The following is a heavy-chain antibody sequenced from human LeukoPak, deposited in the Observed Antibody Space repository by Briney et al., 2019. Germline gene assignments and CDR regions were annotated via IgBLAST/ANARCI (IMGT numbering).Heavy chain of an antibody. D-gene: IGHD3-3*01. CDR1: GYTFTSYG. J-gene: IGHJ3*02. CDR2: INPSGGST. Sequence: ASVKVSCKASGYTFTSYGISWVRQAPGQGLEWMGIINPSGGSTSYAQKFQGRVTMTRDTSTSTVYMELSSLRSEDTAVYYCARALLYYDFWSGPRPRDAFDIWGQGTMVTVSS. V-gene: IGHV1-46*01. CDR3: ARALLYYDFWSGPRPRDAFDI.